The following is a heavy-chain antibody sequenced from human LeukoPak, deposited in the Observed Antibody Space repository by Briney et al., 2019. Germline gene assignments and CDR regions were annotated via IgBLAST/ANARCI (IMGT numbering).Heavy chain of an antibody. CDR1: GVSISSSSYY. D-gene: IGHD6-19*01. J-gene: IGHJ4*02. CDR2: IYYSGST. V-gene: IGHV4-39*01. Sequence: ESLSLTCTVSGVSISSSSYYWGWLRQPPGKGLEWIGSIYYSGSTYYNPSLKSRVTISVDTSKNQLSLKLSSVTAADTAVYSCARHKISSGFYYFDYWGQGTLVTVSS. CDR3: ARHKISSGFYYFDY.